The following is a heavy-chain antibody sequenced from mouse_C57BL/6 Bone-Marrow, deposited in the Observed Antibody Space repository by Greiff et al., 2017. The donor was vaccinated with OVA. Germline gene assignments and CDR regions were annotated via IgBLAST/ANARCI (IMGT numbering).Heavy chain of an antibody. CDR2: IDPSDSET. J-gene: IGHJ1*03. V-gene: IGHV1-52*01. D-gene: IGHD1-1*01. CDR3: ARNYGSSYWYFDV. CDR1: FYTFTTYF. Sequence: QVQLQHPGAYLFIPVSSFNLSFNSSFYTFTTYFMHFFKQIPIQGLEWIVNIDPSDSETHYNQKFKDKATLTVDKSSSTAYMQLSSLTSEDSAVYYCARNYGSSYWYFDVWGTGTTVTVSS.